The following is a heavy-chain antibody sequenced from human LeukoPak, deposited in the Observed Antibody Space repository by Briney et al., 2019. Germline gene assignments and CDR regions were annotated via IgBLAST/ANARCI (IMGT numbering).Heavy chain of an antibody. CDR2: FNPNSGGT. Sequence: ASVKVSCKASGYTFTGYYMHWVRQAPGQGLEWMGWFNPNSGGTNYAQKFQGWVTMTRDTSISTAYMELSRLRSDDTAVYYCARGSGSYLQGFDYWGQGTLVTVSS. V-gene: IGHV1-2*04. D-gene: IGHD1-26*01. CDR3: ARGSGSYLQGFDY. J-gene: IGHJ4*02. CDR1: GYTFTGYY.